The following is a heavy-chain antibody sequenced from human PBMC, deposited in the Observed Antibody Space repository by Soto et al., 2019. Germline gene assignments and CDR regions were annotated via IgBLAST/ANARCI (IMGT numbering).Heavy chain of an antibody. CDR2: ISDNGGST. J-gene: IGHJ4*02. CDR3: GRANPPVY. V-gene: IGHV3-64*02. CDR1: GVTFSNYA. Sequence: GGSLRLSCVVSGVTFSNYAMNWVRQAPGKGLEYVSGISDNGGSTYYADSVKGRFTISRDNSNNTVYLQMASLRAEDMAVYYCGRANPPVYWGQGTLVTVSS.